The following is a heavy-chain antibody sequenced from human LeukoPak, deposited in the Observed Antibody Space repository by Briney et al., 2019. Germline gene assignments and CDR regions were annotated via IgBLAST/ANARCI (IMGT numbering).Heavy chain of an antibody. CDR2: ISWNSGYI. J-gene: IGHJ4*02. CDR1: GFTFDNYA. D-gene: IGHD6-19*01. CDR3: AKVRGTYSSGYFFDY. Sequence: GGSLRLSCAASGFTFDNYAMHWVRQPPGQGLEWLSIISWNSGYIGYADSVKGRFTISRDNAKNSLYLQMNSLRAEDTAFYYCAKVRGTYSSGYFFDYWGQGALVTVSS. V-gene: IGHV3-9*01.